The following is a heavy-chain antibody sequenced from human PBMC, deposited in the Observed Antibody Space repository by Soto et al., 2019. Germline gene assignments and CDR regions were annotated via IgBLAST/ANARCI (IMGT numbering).Heavy chain of an antibody. J-gene: IGHJ4*02. CDR1: ELPFDDYA. CDR2: ISWNSGNL. CDR3: AKGASTTVFAFNDY. D-gene: IGHD4-17*01. Sequence: EVQLVESGGGLVQLGRSLRLSFAASELPFDDYAMHWVGQGPGKGLEGVSSISWNSGNLGYADSVKGRFTISRDNAKNSLYLQMNSLRGEDTALYYCAKGASTTVFAFNDYWGQGTLVTVSS. V-gene: IGHV3-9*01.